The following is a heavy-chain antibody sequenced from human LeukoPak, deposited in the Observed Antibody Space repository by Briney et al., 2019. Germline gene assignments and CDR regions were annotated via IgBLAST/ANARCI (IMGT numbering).Heavy chain of an antibody. CDR2: INTANGNT. J-gene: IGHJ6*02. CDR1: GYTFANYA. CDR3: ARDGPFVADYYYGMDV. Sequence: ASVKVSCKASGYTFANYAMHWVRQAPGQSLEWMGWINTANGNTKYSQKFQGRVTITRDTSASTAYMELSSLRSEDTAAYYCARDGPFVADYYYGMDVWGQGTTVTVSS. D-gene: IGHD3-3*02. V-gene: IGHV1-3*04.